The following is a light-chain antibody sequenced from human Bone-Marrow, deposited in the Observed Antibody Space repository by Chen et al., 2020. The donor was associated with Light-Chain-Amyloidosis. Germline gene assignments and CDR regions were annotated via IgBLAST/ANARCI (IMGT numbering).Light chain of an antibody. CDR1: TSNIGNNA. V-gene: IGLV1-44*01. CDR3: AAWDDSLNGVI. J-gene: IGLJ2*01. CDR2: STN. Sequence: QSVLTQSPSASGTPGQRVTISCSGGTSNIGNNAVSWYQSLPGTAPKLLIYSTNLRPSGVPDRFSASKSGTSASLAISGLQSEDESDYYCAAWDDSLNGVIFGGGTKLTVL.